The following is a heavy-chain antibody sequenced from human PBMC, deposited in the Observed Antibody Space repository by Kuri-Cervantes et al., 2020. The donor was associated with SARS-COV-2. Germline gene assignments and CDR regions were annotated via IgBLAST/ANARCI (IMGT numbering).Heavy chain of an antibody. CDR1: GYSFISSG. CDR3: ARILGDVSIGSRYYYSGMDV. J-gene: IGHJ6*02. V-gene: IGHV1-18*01. D-gene: IGHD6-6*01. Sequence: ASVKVSCKASGYSFISSGISWVRQAPGQGLEWMGWVNPYNGDTNYAQNFQGRVTMTTDTSTTTAYMELRSLRSDDTAVYFCARILGDVSIGSRYYYSGMDVWGQGTTVTVSS. CDR2: VNPYNGDT.